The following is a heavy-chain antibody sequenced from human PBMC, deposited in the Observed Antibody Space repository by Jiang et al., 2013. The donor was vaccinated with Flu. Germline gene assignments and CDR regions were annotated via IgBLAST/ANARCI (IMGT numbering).Heavy chain of an antibody. D-gene: IGHD1-26*01. CDR1: GGTFRRHA. CDR3: ARDGIAPGGKINNYYGLDV. CDR2: IIPMFGST. V-gene: IGHV1-69*01. Sequence: GAEVKKPGSSVKVSCKTSGGTFRRHAITWVRRAPGPGLEWMGGIIPMFGSTNYAQKFQGRITITADDSTSTVYMELSGLRSEGTAVYYCARDGIAPGGKINNYYGLDVWGQGTTVTVS. J-gene: IGHJ6*02.